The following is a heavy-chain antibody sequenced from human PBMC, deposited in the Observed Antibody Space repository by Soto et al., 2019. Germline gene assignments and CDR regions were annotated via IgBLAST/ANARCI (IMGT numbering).Heavy chain of an antibody. CDR2: VNPDSGKT. CDR3: ARGNWFDP. CDR1: GYTFITYD. V-gene: IGHV1-8*01. J-gene: IGHJ5*02. Sequence: QVQLVQSGAEVKKPGASVKVSCKASGYTFITYDINWVRQATGQGLEWVGWVNPDSGKTDYARKFQGRVTMTRNTSISTVYMELSVLRSEDTAVYYCARGNWFDPWGQGTLVPVSS.